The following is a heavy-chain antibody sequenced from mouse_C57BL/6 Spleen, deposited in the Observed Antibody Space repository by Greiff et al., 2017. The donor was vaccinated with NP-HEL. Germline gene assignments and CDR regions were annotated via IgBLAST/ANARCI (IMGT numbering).Heavy chain of an antibody. CDR1: GYAFSSSW. V-gene: IGHV1-82*01. Sequence: QVQLQQSGPELVKPGASVKISCKASGYAFSSSWMNWVKQRPGKGLEWIGRIYPGDGDTNYNGKFKGKATLTADKSSSTAYMQLSSLTSEDSAVYFCARSRYYGSSCDYWGQGTTLTVSS. CDR3: ARSRYYGSSCDY. CDR2: IYPGDGDT. J-gene: IGHJ2*01. D-gene: IGHD1-1*01.